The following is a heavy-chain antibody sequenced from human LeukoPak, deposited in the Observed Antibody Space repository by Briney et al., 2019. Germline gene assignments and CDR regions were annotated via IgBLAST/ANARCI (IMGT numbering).Heavy chain of an antibody. CDR3: ARDPGESSGWGNYYGMDV. D-gene: IGHD6-19*01. CDR2: ISSSSSYI. CDR1: GFTFSSYS. Sequence: PGGSLRLSCAASGFTFSSYSMNWVRQAPGKGLEWVSSISSSSSYIYYTDSVKGRFTISRDNAKNSLYLQMNSLRAEDTAVYYCARDPGESSGWGNYYGMDVWGQGTTVTVSS. V-gene: IGHV3-21*01. J-gene: IGHJ6*02.